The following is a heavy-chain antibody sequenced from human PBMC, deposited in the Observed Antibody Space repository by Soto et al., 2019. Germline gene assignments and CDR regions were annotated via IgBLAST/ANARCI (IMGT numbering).Heavy chain of an antibody. Sequence: ASVKVSCKASGYTFTGYYMHWVRQAPGQGLEWMGWINPNSGGTNYAQKFQGWVTMTRDTSISTAYMELSRLRSDDTAVYYCARAARSIVLMVYANGRTDNRFAHWGQGTLVTVSS. V-gene: IGHV1-2*04. J-gene: IGHJ5*02. CDR1: GYTFTGYY. D-gene: IGHD2-8*01. CDR2: INPNSGGT. CDR3: ARAARSIVLMVYANGRTDNRFAH.